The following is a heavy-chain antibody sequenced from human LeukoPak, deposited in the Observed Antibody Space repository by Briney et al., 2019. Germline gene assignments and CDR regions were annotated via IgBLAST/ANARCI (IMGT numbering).Heavy chain of an antibody. V-gene: IGHV3-21*01. CDR1: GFTFSSYS. D-gene: IGHD4-17*01. CDR2: ISSSSSYI. Sequence: PGGSLRLSCAASGFTFSSYSMNWVRQAPGKGLEWVSSISSSSSYIYYADSVKGRFTISRDNVKNSLYLQMNSLRAEDTAVYYCAEDYGDYHDFGMDVWGQGTTVTVSS. CDR3: AEDYGDYHDFGMDV. J-gene: IGHJ6*02.